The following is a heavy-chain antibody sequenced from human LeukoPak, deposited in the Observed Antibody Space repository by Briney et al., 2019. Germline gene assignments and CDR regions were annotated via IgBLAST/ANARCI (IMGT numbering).Heavy chain of an antibody. Sequence: SETLSLTCAAYSGSFSGYYWSWIRQPPGKGLEWIGEINHSGSTNYNPSLKSRVTISVDTSKNQFSLKLSSVTAADTAVYYCARWGRTVAGTDYFDYWGQGTLVTVSS. D-gene: IGHD6-19*01. CDR2: INHSGST. CDR3: ARWGRTVAGTDYFDY. CDR1: SGSFSGYY. V-gene: IGHV4-34*01. J-gene: IGHJ4*02.